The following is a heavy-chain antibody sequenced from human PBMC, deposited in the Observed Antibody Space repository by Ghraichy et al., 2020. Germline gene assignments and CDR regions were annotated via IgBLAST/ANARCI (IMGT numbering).Heavy chain of an antibody. CDR1: GFTFSSYA. CDR3: AKVSSGRYYYYGMDV. CDR2: ISGSGGST. J-gene: IGHJ6*02. D-gene: IGHD3-10*01. Sequence: GGSLRLSCAASGFTFSSYAMSWVRQAPGKGLEWVSAISGSGGSTYSADSVKGRFTFSRDNSKNTLYLQMNSLRAEDTAVYYCAKVSSGRYYYYGMDVWGQGTTVTVSS. V-gene: IGHV3-23*01.